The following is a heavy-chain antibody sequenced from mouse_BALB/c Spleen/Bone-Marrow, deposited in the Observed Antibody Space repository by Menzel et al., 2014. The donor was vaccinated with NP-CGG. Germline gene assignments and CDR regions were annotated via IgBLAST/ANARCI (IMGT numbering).Heavy chain of an antibody. CDR2: INPYNDGT. D-gene: IGHD2-3*01. V-gene: IGHV1-14*01. J-gene: IGHJ4*01. CDR1: GYTFXSYI. Sequence: EVKLVESGPELVKPGASVKMSCKASGYTFXSYIMHWVKQKPGQGLEWIGYINPYNDGTKYNEKFKGKATLTSDKSSSTVYMELSSLTSEDSAVYYCARRWLPYAMDYWGQGTSVTVSS. CDR3: ARRWLPYAMDY.